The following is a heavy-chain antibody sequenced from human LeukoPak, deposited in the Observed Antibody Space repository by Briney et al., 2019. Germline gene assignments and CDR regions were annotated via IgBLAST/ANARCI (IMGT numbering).Heavy chain of an antibody. D-gene: IGHD5-18*01. V-gene: IGHV3-23*01. CDR3: AKDQGYSYYYLDY. CDR2: NGNGAST. J-gene: IGHJ4*02. Sequence: NGNGASTYYSDSAKGRFTISRDNSKNTLYLRMSSLRAEDTAVYYCAKDQGYSYYYLDYWGQGTLVTVSS.